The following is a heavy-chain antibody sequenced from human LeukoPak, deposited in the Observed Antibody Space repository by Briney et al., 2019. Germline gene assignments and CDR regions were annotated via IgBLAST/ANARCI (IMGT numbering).Heavy chain of an antibody. V-gene: IGHV3-74*01. CDR2: INSDGSST. J-gene: IGHJ5*02. CDR3: ARGGYCSSTSCFLIDP. Sequence: GGSLRLSCAVSGLTFSSYWMHWVRQAPGQGLVWVLRINSDGSSTNYADSVKGRFTISRDNAKNTLYLQMNSLRAEDTAVYYCARGGYCSSTSCFLIDPWGQGTLVTVSS. D-gene: IGHD2-2*01. CDR1: GLTFSSYW.